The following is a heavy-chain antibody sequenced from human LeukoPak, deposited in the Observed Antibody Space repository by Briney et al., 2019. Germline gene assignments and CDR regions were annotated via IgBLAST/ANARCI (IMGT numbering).Heavy chain of an antibody. J-gene: IGHJ4*02. Sequence: PSETLSLTCTVSGGSISSGDYYWSWIRQPPGKGLEWIGYIYYSGSTYYNPSLKSRVTISVDTSKNQFSLKLSSVTAADTAVYYCAREAHYYGRSFDYWGQGTLVTVSS. CDR1: GGSISSGDYY. D-gene: IGHD3-10*01. CDR2: IYYSGST. CDR3: AREAHYYGRSFDY. V-gene: IGHV4-30-4*01.